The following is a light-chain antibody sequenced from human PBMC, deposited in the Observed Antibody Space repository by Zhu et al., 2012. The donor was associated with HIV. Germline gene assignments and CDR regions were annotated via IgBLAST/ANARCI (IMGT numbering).Light chain of an antibody. CDR2: GAS. CDR1: QSISSSF. CDR3: QQYGSSPHT. Sequence: EIVLTQSPGTLSLSPGVRATLSCRASQSISSSFLAWYQQKPGQTPRLLIYGASSRATSIPDRFSGSGSGTDFTLTISRLEPEDFAVYYCQQYGSSPHTFGGGTKVEIK. J-gene: IGKJ4*01. V-gene: IGKV3-20*01.